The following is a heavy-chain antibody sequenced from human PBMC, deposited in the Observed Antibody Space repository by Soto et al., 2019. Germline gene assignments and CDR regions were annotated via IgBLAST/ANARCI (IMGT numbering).Heavy chain of an antibody. CDR1: GGSISSANW. J-gene: IGHJ6*02. CDR3: ARASRYSTRFYYYGMDV. CDR2: IYPSGST. V-gene: IGHV4-4*02. Sequence: QVHLQESGPGLVKPSGTLSLTCGVSGGSISSANWWTWVRQSPGKGLEWIGEIYPSGSTNYNPSLKGRVTISVDKSKNQFDLNLSSVTAADTAVYYCARASRYSTRFYYYGMDVSGQGTTVTVSS. D-gene: IGHD6-13*01.